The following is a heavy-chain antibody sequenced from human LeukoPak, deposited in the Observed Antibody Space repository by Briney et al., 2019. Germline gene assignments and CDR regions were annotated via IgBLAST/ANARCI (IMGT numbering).Heavy chain of an antibody. J-gene: IGHJ4*02. CDR3: AKGKNTGSYLSHVDY. CDR2: INRRGHT. Sequence: GGSLRLSCAASGFNFDRFTIHWVRQTPGKGLEWVSLINRRGHTFYADSVKGRFTISRDNSKKSLYLQMNSLRTEDTALYYCAKGKNTGSYLSHVDYWGQGTLVTVSS. CDR1: GFNFDRFT. D-gene: IGHD3-10*01. V-gene: IGHV3-43*01.